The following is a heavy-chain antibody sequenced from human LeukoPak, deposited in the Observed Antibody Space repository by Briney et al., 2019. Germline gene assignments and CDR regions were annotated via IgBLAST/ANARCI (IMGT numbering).Heavy chain of an antibody. J-gene: IGHJ4*02. V-gene: IGHV1-18*01. CDR1: GYTFTSYG. Sequence: ASVKVSCKASGYTFTSYGISWVRQAPGQGLEWMGWISAYNGNTNCAQKFQGRVTMTTDTSTSTAYMEVRSLRSDDTAVYYCARDERSSCRGDSCYYFDYWGQGTLVTVSP. CDR3: ARDERSSCRGDSCYYFDY. D-gene: IGHD2-15*01. CDR2: ISAYNGNT.